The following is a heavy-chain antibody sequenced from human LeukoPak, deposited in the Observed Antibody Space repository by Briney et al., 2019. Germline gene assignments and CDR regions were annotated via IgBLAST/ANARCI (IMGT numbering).Heavy chain of an antibody. J-gene: IGHJ4*02. CDR2: IYYSGST. D-gene: IGHD2-2*01. V-gene: IGHV4-61*05. Sequence: SETLSLICSVSGGPISNSNSYWAWIRQPPGKGLEWIGYIYYSGSTSYNPSLKSRVTISVDTSKNQFSLKLSSVTAADTAVYYCARARYQRYCSSTSCYPTYYFDYWGQGTLVTVSS. CDR3: ARARYQRYCSSTSCYPTYYFDY. CDR1: GGPISNSNSY.